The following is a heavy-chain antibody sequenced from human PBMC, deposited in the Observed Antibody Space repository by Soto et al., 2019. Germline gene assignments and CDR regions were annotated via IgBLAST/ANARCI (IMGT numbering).Heavy chain of an antibody. CDR1: VFTFSDYY. CDR3: AARPPPQMYYDFWSGYGSAWFDP. J-gene: IGHJ5*02. CDR2: ISSSSSYT. D-gene: IGHD3-3*01. Sequence: PGGSLRLSCAASVFTFSDYYMSWIRQAPGKGLEWVSYISSSSSYTNYADSVKGRFTISRDNAKNSLYLQMNSLRAEDTAVYYCAARPPPQMYYDFWSGYGSAWFDPWGQGYLVTVSS. V-gene: IGHV3-11*06.